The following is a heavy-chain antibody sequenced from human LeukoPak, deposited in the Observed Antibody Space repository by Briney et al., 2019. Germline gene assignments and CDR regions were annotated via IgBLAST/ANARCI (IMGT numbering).Heavy chain of an antibody. CDR1: GGSISTYF. CDR2: IYYTGTT. Sequence: SETLSLTCTVSGGSISTYFWTWIRQFPGKGLEWIGYIYYTGTTSYNPSLKSRVTISVDTSKNQFSLSLSSVTAADAAVYYCARYHQPSGPNWLDRWGQGTLVTVSS. J-gene: IGHJ5*02. CDR3: ARYHQPSGPNWLDR. V-gene: IGHV4-59*01. D-gene: IGHD2-15*01.